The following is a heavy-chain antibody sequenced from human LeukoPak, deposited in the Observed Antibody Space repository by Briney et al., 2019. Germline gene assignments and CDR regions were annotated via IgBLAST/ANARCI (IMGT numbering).Heavy chain of an antibody. CDR1: GYSFTNYD. CDR2: INTNTGNP. Sequence: GASVKVSCKASGYSFTNYDINWVRQATGQGLEWMGWINTNTGNPTYAQGFTGRFVFSLDTSVSTAYLQISSLEAEDTAVYYCASFFCINGVCYYLDYWGQGTLVTVSS. V-gene: IGHV7-4-1*02. D-gene: IGHD2-8*01. CDR3: ASFFCINGVCYYLDY. J-gene: IGHJ4*02.